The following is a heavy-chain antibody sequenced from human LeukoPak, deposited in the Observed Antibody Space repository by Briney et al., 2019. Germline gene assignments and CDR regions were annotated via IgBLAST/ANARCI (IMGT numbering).Heavy chain of an antibody. J-gene: IGHJ4*02. V-gene: IGHV3-23*01. Sequence: QPGGSLRLSCAASGFTFSSYAMSWVRQAPGKGLEWVSAISGSGGSTYYADSVKGRFTISRDNSKNTLYLQMNSLRAEDTAVYYCAKLGYYDFWSGYYNPTECDYWGQGTLVTVSS. CDR3: AKLGYYDFWSGYYNPTECDY. CDR2: ISGSGGST. D-gene: IGHD3-3*01. CDR1: GFTFSSYA.